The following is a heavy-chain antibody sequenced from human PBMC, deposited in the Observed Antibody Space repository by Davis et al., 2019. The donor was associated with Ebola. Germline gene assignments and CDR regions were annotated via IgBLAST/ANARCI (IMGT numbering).Heavy chain of an antibody. CDR3: AKRPDVVLPEVSFYYYGMDV. Sequence: GGSLRLSCAVPGFTFSSCGMHWVPQAPGKGLEWVAVISYDGSKTYSADAVKGRFTISRDNSNNTLYLQMSSLIAEDTATYYCAKRPDVVLPEVSFYYYGMDVWGKGTTDTVSS. CDR1: GFTFSSCG. J-gene: IGHJ6*04. V-gene: IGHV3-30*18. D-gene: IGHD2-2*01. CDR2: ISYDGSKT.